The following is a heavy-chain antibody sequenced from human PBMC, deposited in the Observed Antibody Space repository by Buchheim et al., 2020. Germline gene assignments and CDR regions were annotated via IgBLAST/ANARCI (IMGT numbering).Heavy chain of an antibody. CDR3: ASSYGTFAFDI. CDR2: IKQDGSEK. CDR1: GFTFSSNW. V-gene: IGHV3-7*01. Sequence: EVQLLESGGGLVQAGGSLRLSCAASGFTFSSNWMSWVRQAPGKGLEWVANIKQDGSEKYYVDSVKGRFTISTDNAKNSLYLQMNSLRAEDSAVYYCASSYGTFAFDIWGQGT. D-gene: IGHD1-7*01. J-gene: IGHJ3*02.